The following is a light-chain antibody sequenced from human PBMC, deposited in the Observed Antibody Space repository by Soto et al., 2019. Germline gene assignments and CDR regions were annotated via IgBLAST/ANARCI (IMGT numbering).Light chain of an antibody. V-gene: IGKV1-5*03. CDR2: RTS. CDR1: QCISNW. CDR3: QQYNHYSSST. Sequence: DIQMTQSPSTLSASVGDRVTITCRASQCISNWLAWYQQKPGKAPKLLIYRTSDLQSGVPSRFSGNGSGTEFTLTISRLQPDDLATYYCQQYNHYSSSTFGRGTKLEIK. J-gene: IGKJ2*01.